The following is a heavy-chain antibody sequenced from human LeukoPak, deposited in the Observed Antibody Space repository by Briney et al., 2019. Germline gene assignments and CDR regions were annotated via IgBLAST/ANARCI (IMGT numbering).Heavy chain of an antibody. Sequence: GGSLRLSCAASGFTFSDYYMSWVRQAPGKGLEWVARIYSDLCTVGNTYYADSVKGRFSISRDKSRNTLYLQMNRLRAEDTAVYYCVRNSPGVDSSNWFGDWFDLWGQGTLVTVSS. CDR2: IYSDLCTVGNT. CDR3: VRNSPGVDSSNWFGDWFDL. V-gene: IGHV3-53*01. D-gene: IGHD6-13*01. CDR1: GFTFSDYY. J-gene: IGHJ5*02.